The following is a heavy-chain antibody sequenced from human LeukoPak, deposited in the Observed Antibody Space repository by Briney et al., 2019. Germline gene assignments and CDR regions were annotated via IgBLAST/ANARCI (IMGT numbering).Heavy chain of an antibody. CDR2: ISNSGGNT. J-gene: IGHJ4*02. CDR3: AKRESHDFDY. V-gene: IGHV3-23*01. Sequence: GGSLRLSCAASGFTFSSYAMTWVRQAPGKGLEWVSAISNSGGNTYYSDSVKGRFTISRDNSKNTLYLQMNSLRAEDTAVYYCAKRESHDFDYWGQGTLVTVSS. D-gene: IGHD5-24*01. CDR1: GFTFSSYA.